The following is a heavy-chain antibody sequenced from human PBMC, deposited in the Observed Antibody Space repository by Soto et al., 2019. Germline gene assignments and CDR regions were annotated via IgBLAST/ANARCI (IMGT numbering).Heavy chain of an antibody. D-gene: IGHD1-26*01. CDR2: IIPILGIA. CDR1: GGTFSSYT. CDR3: ARTPGSYSAYYFDY. V-gene: IGHV1-69*02. J-gene: IGHJ4*02. Sequence: ASVKVSCKASGGTFSSYTISWVRQAPGQGLEWMGRIIPILGIANYAQKLQGRVTMTTDKSTSTAYMELRSLRSDDTAVYYCARTPGSYSAYYFDYWGQGTLVTVSS.